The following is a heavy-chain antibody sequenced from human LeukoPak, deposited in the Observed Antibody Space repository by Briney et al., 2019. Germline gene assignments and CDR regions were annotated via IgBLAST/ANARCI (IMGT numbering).Heavy chain of an antibody. Sequence: GGSLRLSCAASGFTFSSYSMNWVRQAPGKGLEWVSGISASGGSTYYAGSVKGRFTISRDNSKNTLYLQMNSLRAEDTAVYYCANSGAGSFDYWGQGTLVTVSS. CDR1: GFTFSSYS. J-gene: IGHJ4*02. D-gene: IGHD3-10*01. V-gene: IGHV3-23*01. CDR2: ISASGGST. CDR3: ANSGAGSFDY.